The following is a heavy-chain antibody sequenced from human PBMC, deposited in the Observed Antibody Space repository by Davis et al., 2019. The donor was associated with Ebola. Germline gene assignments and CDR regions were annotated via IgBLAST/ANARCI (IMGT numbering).Heavy chain of an antibody. D-gene: IGHD3-3*01. CDR2: ISAYNGNT. CDR1: GYTFTRYD. V-gene: IGHV1-18*01. J-gene: IGHJ5*02. Sequence: ASVNVSCKASGYTFTRYDINWVRQATRQGLEWMGWISAYNGNTNHAQKLQGRVTMTTDTSTSTAYMELRSLRSDDTAVYYCARDVITIFGVVITNNWFDPWGQGTLVTVSS. CDR3: ARDVITIFGVVITNNWFDP.